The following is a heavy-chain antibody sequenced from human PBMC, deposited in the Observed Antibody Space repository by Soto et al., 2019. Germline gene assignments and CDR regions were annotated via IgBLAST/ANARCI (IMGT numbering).Heavy chain of an antibody. J-gene: IGHJ3*02. Sequence: ETLSLTCTVSGGSIRSSSYYWGWIRQPPGKGLEWIGSIYYSGSTYYNPSLKSRVTISVDTSKNQFSLKLSSVTAADTAVYYCAGYCSGGSCPRLDAFDIWGQGTMVTVSS. V-gene: IGHV4-39*01. D-gene: IGHD2-15*01. CDR2: IYYSGST. CDR1: GGSIRSSSYY. CDR3: AGYCSGGSCPRLDAFDI.